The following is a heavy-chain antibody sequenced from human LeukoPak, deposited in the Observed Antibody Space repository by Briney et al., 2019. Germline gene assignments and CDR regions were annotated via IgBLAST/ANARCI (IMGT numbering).Heavy chain of an antibody. D-gene: IGHD6-19*01. CDR3: ARSYSSGWYGGVDYFDY. CDR1: GGSISSSSYY. V-gene: IGHV4-39*07. J-gene: IGHJ4*02. CDR2: IYYSGST. Sequence: SETLSLTCTVSGGSISSSSYYWGWIRQPPGKGLEWIGSIYYSGSTYYNPSLKSRVTISVDTSKNQFSLKLSSVTAADTAVYYCARSYSSGWYGGVDYFDYWGQRTLVTVSS.